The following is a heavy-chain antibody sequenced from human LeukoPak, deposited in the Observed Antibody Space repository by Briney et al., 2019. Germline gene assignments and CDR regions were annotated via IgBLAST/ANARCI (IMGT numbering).Heavy chain of an antibody. D-gene: IGHD2-15*01. CDR3: ARVERLGYEDY. CDR1: GGSFSGYY. J-gene: IGHJ4*02. Sequence: SETLSLTCAVYGGSFSGYYWSWIRQPPGKGLEWIGETSHSGSTNHNPSLESRVTISADTSKNQFSLKLTSVTAADTAVYYCARVERLGYEDYWGQGTLVTVSS. CDR2: TSHSGST. V-gene: IGHV4-34*01.